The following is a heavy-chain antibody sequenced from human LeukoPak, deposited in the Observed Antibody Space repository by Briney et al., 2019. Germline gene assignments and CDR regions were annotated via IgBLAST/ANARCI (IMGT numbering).Heavy chain of an antibody. J-gene: IGHJ5*02. D-gene: IGHD2/OR15-2a*01. CDR2: ISGSGGST. CDR3: AKGGTTPTDS. V-gene: IGHV3-23*01. CDR1: GFTFNNAW. Sequence: GGSLRLSCAASGFTFNNAWMTWVRQAPGKGLEWVSAISGSGGSTYYADSVKGRFTISRDNSKNTLYLQMNSLRAEDTAVYYCAKGGTTPTDSWGQGTLVTVSS.